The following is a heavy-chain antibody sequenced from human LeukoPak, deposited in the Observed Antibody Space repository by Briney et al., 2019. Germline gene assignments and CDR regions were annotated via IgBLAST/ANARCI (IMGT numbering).Heavy chain of an antibody. D-gene: IGHD5-24*01. CDR3: ARGREMTSIGGFDY. V-gene: IGHV4-4*07. CDR1: RGSISSYY. CDR2: IYSSGST. J-gene: IGHJ4*02. Sequence: SETLSLTCTVSRGSISSYYWSWIRQPAGKGLEWIGRIYSSGSTNYNPSLKSRVTMSVGTSMNQFSLKLSSVTAADTAVYYCARGREMTSIGGFDYWGQGNLVTVSS.